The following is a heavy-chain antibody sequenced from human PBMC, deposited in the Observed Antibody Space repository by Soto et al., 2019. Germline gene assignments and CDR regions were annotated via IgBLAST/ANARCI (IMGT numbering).Heavy chain of an antibody. J-gene: IGHJ4*02. D-gene: IGHD3-22*01. CDR1: GFTFSSYS. CDR2: ISSSSSYI. Sequence: GGSLRLSCAAPGFTFSSYSMNWVRQAPGKGLEWVSSISSSSSYIYYADSVKGRFTISRDNAKNSLYLQMNSLRAEDTAVYYCARDLVDYYDSSGYYYVGFDYWGQGTLVTVSS. CDR3: ARDLVDYYDSSGYYYVGFDY. V-gene: IGHV3-21*01.